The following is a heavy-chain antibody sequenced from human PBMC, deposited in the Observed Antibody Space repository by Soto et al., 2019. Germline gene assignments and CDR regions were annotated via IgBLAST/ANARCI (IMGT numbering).Heavy chain of an antibody. CDR3: ARDLFGVAYYYYYMDV. V-gene: IGHV1-46*03. D-gene: IGHD3-3*01. Sequence: VSCKASGYTFTSYYMHWVRQAPGQGLEWMGIINPSGGSTSYAQKFQGRVTMTRDTSTSTVYMELSSLRSEDTAVYYCARDLFGVAYYYYYMDVWGKGTTVTVSS. J-gene: IGHJ6*03. CDR2: INPSGGST. CDR1: GYTFTSYY.